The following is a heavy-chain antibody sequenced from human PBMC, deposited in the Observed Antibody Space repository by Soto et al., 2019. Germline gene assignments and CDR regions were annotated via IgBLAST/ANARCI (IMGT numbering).Heavy chain of an antibody. CDR3: ARDRTFCTNCVCYAVTGMDV. CDR2: INSDGSST. CDR1: GFTFSSYW. V-gene: IGHV3-74*01. D-gene: IGHD2-8*01. J-gene: IGHJ6*04. Sequence: GGSLRLSCAASGFTFSSYWMHWVHQVPGKGLVWVSRINSDGSSTGYADSVKGRFTISRDNAKNTLYLQMNSLRAEDTAVYYCARDRTFCTNCVCYAVTGMDVWGKGTTVTVSS.